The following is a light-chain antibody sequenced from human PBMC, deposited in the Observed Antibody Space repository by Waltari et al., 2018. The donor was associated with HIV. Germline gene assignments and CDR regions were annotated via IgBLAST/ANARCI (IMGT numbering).Light chain of an antibody. Sequence: KAPKLMIYDVTKRPSGVSNRFSGSKSGNTASLIISGLQAEDEADYYCCSYAGSSRNVFGTGTKVTVL. CDR3: CSYAGSSRNV. CDR2: DVT. J-gene: IGLJ1*01. V-gene: IGLV2-23*02.